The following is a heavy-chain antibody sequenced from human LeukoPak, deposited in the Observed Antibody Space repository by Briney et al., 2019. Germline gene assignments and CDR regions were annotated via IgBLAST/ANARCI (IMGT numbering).Heavy chain of an antibody. CDR1: GGSFSGYY. Sequence: NSSETLSLSCAVYGGSFSGYYWSWIRQPPGKGLEWIGEINHRGTTKYNPSLKSRLTISVDTSKNQFSLKLSSVTAADTAVYYCARVVQSTDSSGFYLPEYFQHWGQGTLVTVSS. CDR3: ARVVQSTDSSGFYLPEYFQH. D-gene: IGHD3-22*01. CDR2: INHRGTT. J-gene: IGHJ1*01. V-gene: IGHV4-34*01.